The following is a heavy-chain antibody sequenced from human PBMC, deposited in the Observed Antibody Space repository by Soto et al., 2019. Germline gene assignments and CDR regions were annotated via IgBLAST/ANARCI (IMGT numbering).Heavy chain of an antibody. CDR1: GGSISSSSYY. CDR2: IYYSGST. Sequence: PSKTLSLTCTVSGGSISSSSYYWGWIRQPPGKGLEWIGSIYYSGSTYYNPSLKSRVTISVDTSKNQFSLKLSSVTAADTAVYYCARHHYDFWSGYYESHNWFDPWGQGTLVTVSS. CDR3: ARHHYDFWSGYYESHNWFDP. V-gene: IGHV4-39*01. J-gene: IGHJ5*02. D-gene: IGHD3-3*01.